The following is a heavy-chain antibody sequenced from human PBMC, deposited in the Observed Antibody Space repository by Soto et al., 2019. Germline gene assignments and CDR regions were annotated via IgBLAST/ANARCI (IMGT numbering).Heavy chain of an antibody. D-gene: IGHD4-17*01. CDR2: IYWDDDK. CDR1: GFSLSTSGVG. V-gene: IGHV2-5*02. CDR3: ARRLRQSGNYWDSGAFDI. Sequence: QITLQESAPVLVRPTETLTLTCTYSGFSLSTSGVGVGWVRQSPGKALEWLAVIYWDDDKRYMPSLQNRLTISKETSRNQVVLAMAHMLPMDTGTYYCARRLRQSGNYWDSGAFDIWGHGTVVAVS. J-gene: IGHJ3*02.